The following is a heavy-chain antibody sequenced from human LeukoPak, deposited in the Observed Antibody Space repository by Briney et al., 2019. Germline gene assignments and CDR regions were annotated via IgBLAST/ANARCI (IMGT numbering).Heavy chain of an antibody. J-gene: IGHJ3*02. CDR2: ISWDGGST. D-gene: IGHD5-12*01. V-gene: IGHV3-43*01. Sequence: GGSLRLSCAASGFTFDDYTMHWVRQAPGKGLEWVSLISWDGGSTYYADSVKGRFTISRDNSKNSLYLQMNSLRAEDMALYYCAKGTGYSGYDDAFDIWGQGTMVTVSS. CDR1: GFTFDDYT. CDR3: AKGTGYSGYDDAFDI.